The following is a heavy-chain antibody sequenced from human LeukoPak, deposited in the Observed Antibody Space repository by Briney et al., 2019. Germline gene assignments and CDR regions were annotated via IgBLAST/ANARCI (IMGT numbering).Heavy chain of an antibody. CDR3: ARYCSSTSCFPIAVAGSGFDY. CDR2: ISSSTSYI. V-gene: IGHV3-21*01. D-gene: IGHD2-2*01. Sequence: GGSLRLSCAASGFTFSSYSMNWIRQAPGKGLEWVSSISSSTSYIYYADSVKGRFTISKDNAKNSLYLQMNSLRAEDTAVYYCARYCSSTSCFPIAVAGSGFDYWGQGTLVTVSS. CDR1: GFTFSSYS. J-gene: IGHJ4*02.